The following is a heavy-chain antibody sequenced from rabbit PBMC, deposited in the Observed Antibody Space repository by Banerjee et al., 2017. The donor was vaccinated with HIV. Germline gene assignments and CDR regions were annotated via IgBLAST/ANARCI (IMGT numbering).Heavy chain of an antibody. J-gene: IGHJ6*01. CDR2: IDAGSSGST. V-gene: IGHV1S40*01. CDR3: SKYGGGTYYTGNYGMDL. CDR1: GIDFSRYTW. Sequence: QSLEESGGDLVKPGASLTLTCTASGIDFSRYTWKCWVRQAPGKGLEWMACIDAGSSGSTYYASWAKGRFTISKTSSTTVTLQMTSLTAADTATYFCSKYGGGTYYTGNYGMDLWGPGTLVTVS. D-gene: IGHD8-1*01.